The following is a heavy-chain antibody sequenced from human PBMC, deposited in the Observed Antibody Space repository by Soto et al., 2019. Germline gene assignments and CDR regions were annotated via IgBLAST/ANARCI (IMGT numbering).Heavy chain of an antibody. CDR1: GFTFRSYG. CDR2: IWFDGSKK. CDR3: ARDRLVPYGYGMDV. J-gene: IGHJ6*02. Sequence: QMQLVESGGGVVQPGRSLRLSCAASGFTFRSYGIHWVCQAPGKWLEWVALIWFDGSKKYYVDSVKGRFAVSRDNSKNTLYLQMNSLRVEDTAVYYCARDRLVPYGYGMDVWGQGTTVTVSS. V-gene: IGHV3-33*01. D-gene: IGHD2-2*01.